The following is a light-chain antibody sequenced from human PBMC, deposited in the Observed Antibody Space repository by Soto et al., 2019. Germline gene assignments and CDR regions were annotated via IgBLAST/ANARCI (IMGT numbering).Light chain of an antibody. V-gene: IGKV2D-29*01. J-gene: IGKJ1*01. CDR1: QSLLYVDGKTY. CDR3: MQGIQLPWT. Sequence: DIGMTQSPLSLSVTPGQPASISCKSSQSLLYVDGKTYLYWYLQKSGQPPQLLIYEVFNRISGVTDRFSGSGSGTDFPLKISRVEAEDVGIYYCMQGIQLPWTFGQGTNVEIK. CDR2: EVF.